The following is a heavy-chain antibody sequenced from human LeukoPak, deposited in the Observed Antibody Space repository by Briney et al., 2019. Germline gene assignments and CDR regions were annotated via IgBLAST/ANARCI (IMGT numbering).Heavy chain of an antibody. CDR1: RFNFDDYA. D-gene: IGHD3-22*01. CDR2: ISWNSGTI. Sequence: GRSLRLSCAASRFNFDDYAMYWVRQAPGKGLEFVSGISWNSGTIGYTDSMKGRFTISRDNAKNSLYLQMNSLRAEDTALYYCAKGAPKVYSDSSGYYVSYDYWGQGTLVTVSS. V-gene: IGHV3-9*01. CDR3: AKGAPKVYSDSSGYYVSYDY. J-gene: IGHJ4*02.